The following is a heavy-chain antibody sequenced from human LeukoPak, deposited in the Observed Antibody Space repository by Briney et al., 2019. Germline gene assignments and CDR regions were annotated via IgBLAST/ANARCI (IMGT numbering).Heavy chain of an antibody. J-gene: IGHJ3*02. CDR3: ARGGRGEGTGTTRVAFDI. V-gene: IGHV1-69*05. CDR1: GGTFSSYA. Sequence: ASVKVSCKASGGTFSSYAISWVRQAPGQGLEWMGGIIPIFGTANYAQKFQGRVTMTRDTSTSTVYMELSSLRSEDTAVYYCARGGRGEGTGTTRVAFDIWGQGTMVTVSS. D-gene: IGHD1-1*01. CDR2: IIPIFGTA.